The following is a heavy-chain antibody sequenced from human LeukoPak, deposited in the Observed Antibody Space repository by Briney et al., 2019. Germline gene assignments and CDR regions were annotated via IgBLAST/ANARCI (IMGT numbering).Heavy chain of an antibody. CDR2: IIPIFGTA. J-gene: IGHJ3*02. D-gene: IGHD4-23*01. Sequence: SVKVSCKASGGTFSSYAISWVRQAPGQGLEWMGGIIPIFGTANYAQKFRGRVTITTDESTSTAYMELSSLRSEDTAVYYCARDLGVTRDRLNDAFDIWGQGTMVTVSS. V-gene: IGHV1-69*05. CDR3: ARDLGVTRDRLNDAFDI. CDR1: GGTFSSYA.